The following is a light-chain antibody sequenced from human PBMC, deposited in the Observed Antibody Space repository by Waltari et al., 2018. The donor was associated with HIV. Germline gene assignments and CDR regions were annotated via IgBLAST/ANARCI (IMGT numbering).Light chain of an antibody. CDR2: GAS. CDR1: QSVRSAS. CDR3: QQYAASPLT. Sequence: EIVLTQSPGTLSLSPGERATLPCRASQSVRSASLAWYQQKPGQAPRLLIYGASSRAPGIPDRFSGRGAVTDFILSISRLGPEDCAVYYCQQYAASPLTFGGGTKVEIK. J-gene: IGKJ4*01. V-gene: IGKV3-20*01.